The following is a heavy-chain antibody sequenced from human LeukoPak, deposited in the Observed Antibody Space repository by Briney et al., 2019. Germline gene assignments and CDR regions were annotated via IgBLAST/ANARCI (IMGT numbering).Heavy chain of an antibody. J-gene: IGHJ4*02. CDR2: IVPIFGTA. Sequence: SVKVSCKASGGTFSSYAISWVRQAPGQGLEWMGRIVPIFGTANYAQKFQGRVTITADKSTSTAYMELSSLRSEDTAVYYCASPKLERYSGSPYYWGQGTLVTVSS. CDR3: ASPKLERYSGSPYY. V-gene: IGHV1-69*06. D-gene: IGHD1-26*01. CDR1: GGTFSSYA.